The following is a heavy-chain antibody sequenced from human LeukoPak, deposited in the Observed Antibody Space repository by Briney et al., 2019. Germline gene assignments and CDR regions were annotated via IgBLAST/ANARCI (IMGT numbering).Heavy chain of an antibody. Sequence: GGSLSLCCAASGFTVSSNYMSWVRQPPGKGLEWVQIIYSGGPIYYEDSVKGRFTISRDNSKNTLYLQMNSLRAEDTAVYYCARGGYDGFDYWGQGTLVTVSS. J-gene: IGHJ4*02. CDR2: IYSGGPI. CDR1: GFTVSSNY. D-gene: IGHD5-12*01. V-gene: IGHV3-53*01. CDR3: ARGGYDGFDY.